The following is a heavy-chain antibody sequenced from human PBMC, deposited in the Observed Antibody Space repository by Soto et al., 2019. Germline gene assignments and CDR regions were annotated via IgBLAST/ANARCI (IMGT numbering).Heavy chain of an antibody. J-gene: IGHJ4*02. CDR3: ARDEQWLYYFDY. CDR2: INAGNGNT. Sequence: ASVKVSCKASGYTFTSYAMHWVRRAPGQRLEWMGWINAGNGNTKYSQKFQGRVTITRDTSASTAYMELSSLRSEDTAVYYCARDEQWLYYFDYWGQGTLVTVSS. CDR1: GYTFTSYA. V-gene: IGHV1-3*01. D-gene: IGHD6-19*01.